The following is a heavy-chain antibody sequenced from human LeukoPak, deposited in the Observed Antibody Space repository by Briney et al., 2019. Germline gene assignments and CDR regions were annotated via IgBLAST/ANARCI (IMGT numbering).Heavy chain of an antibody. J-gene: IGHJ2*01. CDR1: GYTFTDYF. D-gene: IGHD6-13*01. V-gene: IGHV1-2*02. Sequence: GASVKVSCKASGYTFTDYFMLWVRQAPGQGLEWMGWINPNSGATNYAQKFQGRVTMTRDTSITTAYMELSGLTSDDTAVYYCARVEYSSSGGWYFDLWGRGTLVTVSS. CDR3: ARVEYSSSGGWYFDL. CDR2: INPNSGAT.